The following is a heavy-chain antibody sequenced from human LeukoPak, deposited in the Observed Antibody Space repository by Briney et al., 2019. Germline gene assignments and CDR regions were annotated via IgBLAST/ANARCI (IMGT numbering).Heavy chain of an antibody. CDR3: ARGDRYYDSSNQFDY. J-gene: IGHJ4*02. CDR2: ISYDGSNK. V-gene: IGHV3-30*04. Sequence: PGGSLRLSCAASGFTFSSYAMRWVRQAPGKGLEWVAVISYDGSNKYYADSVKGRFTISRDNSKNTLYLQMNSLRAEDTAVYYCARGDRYYDSSNQFDYWGQGTLVTVSS. D-gene: IGHD3-22*01. CDR1: GFTFSSYA.